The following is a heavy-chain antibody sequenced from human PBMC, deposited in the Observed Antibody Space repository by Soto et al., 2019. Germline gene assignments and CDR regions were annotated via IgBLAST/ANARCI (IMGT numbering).Heavy chain of an antibody. CDR1: GFTFSSYA. CDR2: ISYDGSNK. D-gene: IGHD6-19*01. V-gene: IGHV3-30-3*01. Sequence: GGSLRLSCAASGFTFSSYAIHWVRQAPGKGLEWVAVISYDGSNKYYADSVKGRFTISRDNSKNTLYLQMNSLRAEDTAVYYCVREAVPIAVAYAFDIWGQGTMVTVSS. CDR3: VREAVPIAVAYAFDI. J-gene: IGHJ3*02.